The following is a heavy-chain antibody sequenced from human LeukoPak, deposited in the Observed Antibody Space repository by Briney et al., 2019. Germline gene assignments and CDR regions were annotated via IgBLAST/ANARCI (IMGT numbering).Heavy chain of an antibody. CDR2: ISYDGSNK. V-gene: IGHV3-30*18. D-gene: IGHD6-19*01. J-gene: IGHJ4*02. CDR3: AKDAAVAGTTTFDY. Sequence: GGSLRLSCAASGFTFSSYGMHWVRQAPGKGLEWVAVISYDGSNKYYADSVKGRFTISRDNSKNTLYLQMNSLRAEDTAVYYCAKDAAVAGTTTFDYGGQGTLVTASS. CDR1: GFTFSSYG.